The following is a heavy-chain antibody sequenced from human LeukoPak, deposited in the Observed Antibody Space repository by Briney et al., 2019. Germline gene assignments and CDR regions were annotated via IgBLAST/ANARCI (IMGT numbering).Heavy chain of an antibody. V-gene: IGHV3-43*01. J-gene: IGHJ4*02. CDR1: GFTFSSYA. Sequence: PGGSLRLSCVVSGFTFSSYAMSWVRQAPGKGLEWVSLITWDGARTYYADSVKGRFTISRDNSKNSLYLQMHSLRTEDTALYYCAKEGTMIVGGQYFDYWGQGTLVTVSS. D-gene: IGHD3-22*01. CDR3: AKEGTMIVGGQYFDY. CDR2: ITWDGART.